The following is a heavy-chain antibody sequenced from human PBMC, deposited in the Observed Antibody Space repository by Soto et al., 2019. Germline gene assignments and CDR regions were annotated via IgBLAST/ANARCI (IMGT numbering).Heavy chain of an antibody. Sequence: QVQLVQSGAEAKKPGASVKVSCKASGYTFTSYGISRVRQAPGQGLEWMGWISAYNGNTNYGQKLQGRVTITTDTSTRTDYMELRSLISDDKAVDYCGRATVTTAYFQHWGQGTLVTVSS. J-gene: IGHJ1*01. V-gene: IGHV1-18*01. CDR2: ISAYNGNT. D-gene: IGHD4-17*01. CDR3: GRATVTTAYFQH. CDR1: GYTFTSYG.